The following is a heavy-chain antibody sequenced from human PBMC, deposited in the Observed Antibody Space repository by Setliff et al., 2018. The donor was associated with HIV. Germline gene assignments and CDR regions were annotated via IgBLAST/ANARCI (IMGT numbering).Heavy chain of an antibody. V-gene: IGHV1-18*01. CDR1: GYTFTSYG. Sequence: ASVKVSCKASGYTFTSYGISWVRQAPGQGLEWMGWISAYNGNTNYAQKLQGRVTMTTDTSTSTAYMELRSLRSDDTAVYYCARGGGGYNFWSGYPSFDYWGQGTLVTVSS. CDR2: ISAYNGNT. CDR3: ARGGGGYNFWSGYPSFDY. J-gene: IGHJ4*02. D-gene: IGHD3-3*01.